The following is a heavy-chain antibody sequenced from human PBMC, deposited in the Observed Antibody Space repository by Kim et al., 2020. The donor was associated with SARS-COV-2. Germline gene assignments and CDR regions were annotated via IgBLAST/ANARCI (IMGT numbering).Heavy chain of an antibody. J-gene: IGHJ5*02. Sequence: NYYAVSVKSRITSNPDTSKNQVSLQLNSVTPEDTAVYYCARDGWYGDFDPWGQGTLVTVSS. V-gene: IGHV6-1*01. CDR2: N. D-gene: IGHD6-19*01. CDR3: ARDGWYGDFDP.